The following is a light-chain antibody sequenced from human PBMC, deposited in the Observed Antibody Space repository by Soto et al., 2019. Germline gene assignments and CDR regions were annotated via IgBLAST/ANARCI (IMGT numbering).Light chain of an antibody. J-gene: IGLJ1*01. CDR3: CSYAGSYIFYV. V-gene: IGLV2-11*01. CDR2: DVS. CDR1: SSDVGGYNY. Sequence: QSVLTQPRSVSGSPGQSVTISCTGTSSDVGGYNYVSWYQQHPGKAPKLMIYDVSKRPSGVPDRFSGSKSGNTASLTISGLQAEDEADYYCCSYAGSYIFYVFGTGTKVTV.